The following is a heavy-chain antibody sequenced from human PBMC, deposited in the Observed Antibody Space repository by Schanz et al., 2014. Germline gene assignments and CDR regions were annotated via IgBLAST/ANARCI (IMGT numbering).Heavy chain of an antibody. CDR1: GFTFSKYC. J-gene: IGHJ4*02. CDR2: IKQDGSEK. V-gene: IGHV3-7*02. CDR3: AIIGVMVAVAGTRADY. Sequence: VQLVESGGGVVQFGRSLRLSCVASGFTFSKYCMSWVRQAPGKGLEWVANIKQDGSEKYYVDAVKGRFSISRDNAKNSLFLQMNRLRAEDTALYYCAIIGVMVAVAGTRADYWGQGTLVTVSS. D-gene: IGHD6-19*01.